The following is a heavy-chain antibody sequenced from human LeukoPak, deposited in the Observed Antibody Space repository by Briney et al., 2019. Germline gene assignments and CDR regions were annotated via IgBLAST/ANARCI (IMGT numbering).Heavy chain of an antibody. CDR2: INPNSGGT. J-gene: IGHJ4*02. CDR1: GYTFTGYY. D-gene: IGHD5-18*01. CDR3: ARDVGVQLWPYYFDY. Sequence: ASVKVSCKASGYTFTGYYMHWVRQAPGQGLEWMGWINPNSGGTNYAQKLQGRVTMTTDTSTSTAYMELRSLRSDDTAVYYCARDVGVQLWPYYFDYWGQGTLVTVSS. V-gene: IGHV1-2*02.